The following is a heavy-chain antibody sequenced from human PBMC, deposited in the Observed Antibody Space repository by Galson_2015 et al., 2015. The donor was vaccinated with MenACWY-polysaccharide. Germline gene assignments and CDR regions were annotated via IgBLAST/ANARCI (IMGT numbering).Heavy chain of an antibody. Sequence: SLRLSCASSGFTFSSYAMSWVRQAPGKGLEWVSAISGSGGSTYYADSVKGRFTISRDNSKNTLYLQMNSLRAEDTAVYYCAKLGSPDSEGYGMDVWGQGTTVTVSS. CDR1: GFTFSSYA. CDR3: AKLGSPDSEGYGMDV. J-gene: IGHJ6*02. D-gene: IGHD7-27*01. CDR2: ISGSGGST. V-gene: IGHV3-23*01.